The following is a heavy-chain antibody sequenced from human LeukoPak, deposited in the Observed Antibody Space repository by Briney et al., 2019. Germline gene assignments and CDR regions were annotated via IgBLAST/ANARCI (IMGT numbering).Heavy chain of an antibody. Sequence: SETLSLTCTVSGGSISSYYWSWIQQPPGKGLEWIGYIYYSGSTNYNPSLKSRVTISVDTSKNQFSLKLSSVTAADTAVYYCARDLGGAHYYDSSGPYYYGMDVWGQGTTVTVSS. J-gene: IGHJ6*02. CDR2: IYYSGST. CDR1: GGSISSYY. D-gene: IGHD3-22*01. V-gene: IGHV4-59*01. CDR3: ARDLGGAHYYDSSGPYYYGMDV.